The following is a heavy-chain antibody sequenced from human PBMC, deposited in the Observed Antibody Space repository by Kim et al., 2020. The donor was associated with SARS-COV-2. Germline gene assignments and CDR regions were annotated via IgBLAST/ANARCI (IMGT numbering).Heavy chain of an antibody. CDR2: ITYNGMNK. CDR1: GFSFSAYT. J-gene: IGHJ6*02. Sequence: GGSLRLSCTASGFSFSAYTFHWVRQAPGKGLEWVASITYNGMNKYYADSVRGRFTLSRDNSDNILYLQMNSLSPEDTAVYYCARGTRRLHRVAYGLDVWGQGTTVTVSS. D-gene: IGHD2-15*01. V-gene: IGHV3-30*04. CDR3: ARGTRRLHRVAYGLDV.